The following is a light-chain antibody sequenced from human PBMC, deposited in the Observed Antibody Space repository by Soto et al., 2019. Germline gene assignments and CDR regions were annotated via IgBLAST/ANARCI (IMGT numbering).Light chain of an antibody. J-gene: IGKJ4*01. CDR3: QQANSSPLT. V-gene: IGKV1-39*01. CDR1: QSISNY. Sequence: DIQITQSPSSLSAAVGDRVTITCRASQSISNYLNWYQQKPGKPPKLLIYAASSLQSGVPSRFSGSGSGTDFTLTISRLQPEDFETYYCQQANSSPLTFGGGTKVDIK. CDR2: AAS.